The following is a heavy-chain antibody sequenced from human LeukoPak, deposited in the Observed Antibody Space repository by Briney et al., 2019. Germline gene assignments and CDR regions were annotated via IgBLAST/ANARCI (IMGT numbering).Heavy chain of an antibody. J-gene: IGHJ4*02. CDR3: ARVLIDSYGYGGFDY. Sequence: SETLSLTCTVSGYSISSGYYWGWIRQPPGKGLEWIGSIYHSGSTYYNPSLKSRVTISVDTSKNQFSLKLSSVTAADTAVYYCARVLIDSYGYGGFDYWGQGTLVTVSS. V-gene: IGHV4-38-2*02. D-gene: IGHD5-18*01. CDR1: GYSISSGYY. CDR2: IYHSGST.